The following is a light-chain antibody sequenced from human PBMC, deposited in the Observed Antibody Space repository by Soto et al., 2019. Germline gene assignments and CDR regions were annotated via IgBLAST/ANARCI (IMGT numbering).Light chain of an antibody. V-gene: IGKV1-39*01. CDR2: GAS. Sequence: QMTQSPSSLSASVGDRVTISCRASQAISNYLNWYQQKPGKAPKVLIYGASGLQSGVPLTISGRGYGKNFTLTIASLGPEDFATYYCQQSFSTPITFGQGTRVDTK. CDR1: QAISNY. J-gene: IGKJ5*01. CDR3: QQSFSTPIT.